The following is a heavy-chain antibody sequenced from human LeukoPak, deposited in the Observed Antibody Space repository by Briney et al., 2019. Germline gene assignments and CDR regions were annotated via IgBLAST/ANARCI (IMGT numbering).Heavy chain of an antibody. CDR2: IYYSGST. J-gene: IGHJ4*02. V-gene: IGHV4-59*01. Sequence: SETLSLTCTVSGGSISSYYWSWIRQPPGKGLEWIGYIYYSGSTNYNPSLKSRVTISVDTSKNQFSLKLSSVTAADTAVYYCARVKGSWYYYYFDYWGQGTLVTVSS. CDR1: GGSISSYY. D-gene: IGHD6-13*01. CDR3: ARVKGSWYYYYFDY.